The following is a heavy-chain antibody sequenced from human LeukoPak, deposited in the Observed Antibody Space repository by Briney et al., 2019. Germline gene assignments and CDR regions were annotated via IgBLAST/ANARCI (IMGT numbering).Heavy chain of an antibody. J-gene: IGHJ4*02. Sequence: GESLKISCKGSGYSFTSYWIGWVRQMPGKGLEWMGIIYPGDSDTRYSPSFQGQVTISADKSISTAYLQWSSLKASDTAMYYCARRKMVRGVITCFDYWGQGTLVTVSS. D-gene: IGHD3-10*01. CDR3: ARRKMVRGVITCFDY. CDR2: IYPGDSDT. V-gene: IGHV5-51*01. CDR1: GYSFTSYW.